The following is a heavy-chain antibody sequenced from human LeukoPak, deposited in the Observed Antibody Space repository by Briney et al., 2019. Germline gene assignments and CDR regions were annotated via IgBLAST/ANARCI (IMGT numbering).Heavy chain of an antibody. D-gene: IGHD6-13*01. Sequence: APVKVSCKASGGTFSSYAISWVRQAPGQGLEWMGWMNPNSGNTGYAQKFQGRVTMTRNTSISTAYMELSSLRSEDTAVYYCAREHSSSWYEDYYYYGMDVWGQGTTVTVSS. V-gene: IGHV1-8*02. CDR1: GGTFSSYA. J-gene: IGHJ6*02. CDR3: AREHSSSWYEDYYYYGMDV. CDR2: MNPNSGNT.